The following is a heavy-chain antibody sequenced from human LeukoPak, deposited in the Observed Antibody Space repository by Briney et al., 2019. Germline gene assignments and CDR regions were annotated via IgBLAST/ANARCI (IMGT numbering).Heavy chain of an antibody. D-gene: IGHD5-24*01. CDR1: GYTFTSYG. J-gene: IGHJ4*02. CDR3: ARLPSWLQLRFDGWVYYLDY. V-gene: IGHV1-18*01. CDR2: ISAYNGNT. Sequence: ASVKVSCKASGYTFTSYGISWVRQAPGQGLEWMGWISAYNGNTNYAQKLQGRVTMTTDTSTSTAYMELRSLRSDDTAVYYCARLPSWLQLRFDGWVYYLDYWGQGTLVTVSS.